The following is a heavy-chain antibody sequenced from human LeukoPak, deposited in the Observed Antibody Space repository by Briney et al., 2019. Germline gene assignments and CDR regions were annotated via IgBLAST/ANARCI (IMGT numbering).Heavy chain of an antibody. CDR3: AKSMLRGYYYMDV. Sequence: PGGSLRLSCAASGFTFSSYAMNWVRQAPGKGLEWVSAISGSGGGTYYADSVKGRFTISRDNSKNTLYLQMNRLRPEDTAVYYCAKSMLRGYYYMDVWGKGTTVIISS. V-gene: IGHV3-23*01. D-gene: IGHD3-10*01. CDR2: ISGSGGGT. J-gene: IGHJ6*03. CDR1: GFTFSSYA.